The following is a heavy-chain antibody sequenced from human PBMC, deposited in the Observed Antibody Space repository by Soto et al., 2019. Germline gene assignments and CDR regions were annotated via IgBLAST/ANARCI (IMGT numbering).Heavy chain of an antibody. CDR2: IKSKTDGGTT. D-gene: IGHD4-17*01. CDR1: GFIFSNAW. J-gene: IGHJ3*02. CDR3: TTVVGEMTTVTTYAFDI. Sequence: EVQLVESGGGLVKPGGSLRLSCAASGFIFSNAWMSWVRQAPGKGLEWVGRIKSKTDGGTTDYAAPVKGRFTISRDDSKHTLYLQMNSLKTEDTAVYYCTTVVGEMTTVTTYAFDIWGQGTMVTVSS. V-gene: IGHV3-15*01.